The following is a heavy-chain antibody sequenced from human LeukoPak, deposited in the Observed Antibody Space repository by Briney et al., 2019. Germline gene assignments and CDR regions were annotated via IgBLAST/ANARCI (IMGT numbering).Heavy chain of an antibody. CDR2: IYTSGST. J-gene: IGHJ5*02. V-gene: IGHV4-4*07. Sequence: PSETLSLTCTVSGGSISTYYWSWIRQPAGKGLEWIGRIYTSGSTNYNPSLKSRVTMSVDTSKNQFSLKLSSVTAADTAVYYCARAHYYGSGSNWFDPWGQGTLVTVSS. CDR3: ARAHYYGSGSNWFDP. D-gene: IGHD3-10*01. CDR1: GGSISTYY.